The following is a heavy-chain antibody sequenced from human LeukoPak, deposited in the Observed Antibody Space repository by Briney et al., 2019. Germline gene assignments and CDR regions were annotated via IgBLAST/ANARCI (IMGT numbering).Heavy chain of an antibody. CDR1: GYTFTSYY. CDR3: ARGSYYYDSSGTTYYFDY. Sequence: ASVKVSCKASGYTFTSYYMHWVRQAPGQGLEWMGIINPSGGSTSYAQKFQGRVTMTRDTSTSTVYMELCSLRSEDTAVYYCARGSYYYDSSGTTYYFDYWGQGTLVTVSS. J-gene: IGHJ4*02. D-gene: IGHD3-22*01. CDR2: INPSGGST. V-gene: IGHV1-46*01.